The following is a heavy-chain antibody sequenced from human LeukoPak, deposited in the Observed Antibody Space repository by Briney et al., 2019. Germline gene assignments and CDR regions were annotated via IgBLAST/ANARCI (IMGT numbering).Heavy chain of an antibody. CDR2: IYYSGST. Sequence: PSETLSLTCTVSGGSISNYYWSWIRQPPGKGLEWIGYIYYSGSTNYNPSLRSRVTISVDTSKNQFSLKVSSVTAADTAVYYCARGPRDQTWFDPWGQGTRVTVSS. V-gene: IGHV4-59*01. CDR1: GGSISNYY. J-gene: IGHJ5*02. D-gene: IGHD2-2*01. CDR3: ARGPRDQTWFDP.